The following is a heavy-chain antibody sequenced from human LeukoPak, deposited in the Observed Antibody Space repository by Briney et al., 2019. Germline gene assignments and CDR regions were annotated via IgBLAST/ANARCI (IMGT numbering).Heavy chain of an antibody. D-gene: IGHD4-17*01. CDR3: ARDRIMTTVTFDY. Sequence: ASVKVSCKASGYTFTSYGISWVRQAPGQGLEWMGRIIPILGIANYAQKFQGRVTITADKSTSTAYMELSSLRSEDTAVYYCARDRIMTTVTFDYWGQGTLVTVSS. CDR1: GYTFTSYG. CDR2: IIPILGIA. J-gene: IGHJ4*02. V-gene: IGHV1-69*04.